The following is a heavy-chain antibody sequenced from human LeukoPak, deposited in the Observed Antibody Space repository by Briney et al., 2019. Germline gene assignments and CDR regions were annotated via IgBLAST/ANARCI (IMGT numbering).Heavy chain of an antibody. CDR2: LSGSGDST. J-gene: IGHJ4*02. Sequence: GGSLRRSCAASGFTVSSNYMSWVRQAPGKGLEWVSGLSGSGDSTYYADSVKGRFTISRDNSKDTLYLQMNSLRGEDTALYYCVKDRSGSGSYFPDYWGQGTLVTVSS. CDR1: GFTVSSNY. V-gene: IGHV3-23*01. CDR3: VKDRSGSGSYFPDY. D-gene: IGHD3-10*01.